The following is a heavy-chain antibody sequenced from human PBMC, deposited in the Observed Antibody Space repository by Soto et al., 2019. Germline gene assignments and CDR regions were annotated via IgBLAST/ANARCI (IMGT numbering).Heavy chain of an antibody. CDR2: INAGNGNT. V-gene: IGHV1-3*01. D-gene: IGHD6-13*01. Sequence: ASVKVSCKAAGYTFTSYAMHWVRQAPGQRLEWMGWINAGNGNTKYSQKFQGRVTITRDTSASTAYMELSSLRSEDTAVYYCARAGMYSSSWYVPPWGQGTLVTVSS. CDR1: GYTFTSYA. J-gene: IGHJ5*02. CDR3: ARAGMYSSSWYVPP.